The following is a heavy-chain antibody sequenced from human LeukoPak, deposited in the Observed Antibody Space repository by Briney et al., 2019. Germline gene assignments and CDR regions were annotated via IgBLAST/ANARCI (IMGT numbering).Heavy chain of an antibody. CDR2: TYYRSKWYN. J-gene: IGHJ4*02. V-gene: IGHV6-1*01. CDR3: ARSSAVTGTGNFDY. Sequence: SQTLSLTCAISGDSVSSNSVAWNWIRQSPSRGPEWLGRTYYRSKWYNDYAVSVKSRITINPDTSKNQFSLQLNSATPEDTAVYYCARSSAVTGTGNFDYWGQGTLVTVSS. CDR1: GDSVSSNSVA. D-gene: IGHD6-19*01.